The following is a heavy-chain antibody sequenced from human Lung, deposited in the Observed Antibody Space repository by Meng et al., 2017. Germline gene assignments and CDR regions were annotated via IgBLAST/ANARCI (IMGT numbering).Heavy chain of an antibody. V-gene: IGHV1-18*01. CDR2: ISAYNGNT. J-gene: IGHJ4*02. CDR3: VSERGGGSFGY. D-gene: IGHD3-10*01. CDR1: GYTFTTYG. Sequence: QVQVVQSGAEVKEPGASVKVSCKASGYTFTTYGLSWVRQAPGQGLEWMGWISAYNGNTKYAQKVQGRVTMTRDTSTTTAYMELRNLRSDDTAVYYCVSERGGGSFGYWGQGTLVTVSS.